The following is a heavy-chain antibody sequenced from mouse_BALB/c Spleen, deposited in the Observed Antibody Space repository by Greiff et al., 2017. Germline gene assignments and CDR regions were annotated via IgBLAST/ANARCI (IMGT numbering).Heavy chain of an antibody. CDR2: ISYDGSN. CDR1: VYSITSGYY. Sequence: EVKLQESGPGLLKPSQSLSLTCSVTVYSITSGYYCNFILHFPGNKLEWMGYISYDGSNNYNPSLKNRISITRDTSKNQFFLKLNSVTTEDTATYYCASQLITTATFAYWGQGTLVTVSA. V-gene: IGHV3-6*02. J-gene: IGHJ3*01. CDR3: ASQLITTATFAY. D-gene: IGHD1-2*01.